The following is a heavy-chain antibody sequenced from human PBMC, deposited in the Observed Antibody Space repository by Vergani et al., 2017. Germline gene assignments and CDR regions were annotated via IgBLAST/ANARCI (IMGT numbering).Heavy chain of an antibody. V-gene: IGHV4-59*02. D-gene: IGHD6-13*01. CDR2: LSTTGGATHA. CDR3: AGDTHSWQRADR. J-gene: IGHJ5*02. CDR1: GVSVTDYN. Sequence: QAQLQESGPGLVKPSETLSLTCHVFGVSVTDYNCNWIRQAPGKGLEWIGSLSTTGGATHANHHPSLEGRVSISVDASKSQCSLRLTSVTAADSAIYYCAGDTHSWQRADRWGEGLLVSVSS.